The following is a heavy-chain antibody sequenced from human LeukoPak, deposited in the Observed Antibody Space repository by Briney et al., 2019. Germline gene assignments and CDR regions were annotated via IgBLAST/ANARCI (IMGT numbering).Heavy chain of an antibody. CDR1: GFTFSSYA. CDR2: ISGGGGST. V-gene: IGHV3-23*01. D-gene: IGHD6-6*01. CDR3: ARGLSIAARYHYYYGMDV. J-gene: IGHJ6*02. Sequence: GGSLRLSCAASGFTFSSYAMSWVRQAPGKGLEWVSAISGGGGSTYYADSVKGRFTISRDNSKNTLCLQMNSLRAEDTAVYYCARGLSIAARYHYYYGMDVWGQGTTVTVSS.